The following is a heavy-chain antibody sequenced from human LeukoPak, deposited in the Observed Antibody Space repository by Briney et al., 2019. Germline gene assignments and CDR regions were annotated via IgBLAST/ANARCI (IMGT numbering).Heavy chain of an antibody. D-gene: IGHD4-23*01. CDR1: GFTFSSCA. J-gene: IGHJ4*02. CDR2: ISGSGGST. Sequence: PGGSLRLSCAASGFTFSSCAMSWVRQAPGKGPEWVSAISGSGGSTYYADSVKGRFTISRDNSKNTLYLQMNSLRAEDTAVYYCAKDGYTTEVMFLVSYWGQGTLVTVSS. CDR3: AKDGYTTEVMFLVSY. V-gene: IGHV3-23*01.